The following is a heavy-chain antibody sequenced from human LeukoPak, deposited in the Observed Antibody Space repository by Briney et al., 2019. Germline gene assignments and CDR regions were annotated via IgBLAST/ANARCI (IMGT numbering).Heavy chain of an antibody. J-gene: IGHJ4*02. Sequence: GGSLRLSCEASGFAFSSYAMSWVRQAPGRGLEWVSGISGSGTNSHYADSVKGRFTISRDNAKNSLYLQMNSLRAEDTALYYCAKDISGSGRYYFDYWGQGTLVTVSS. CDR2: ISGSGTNS. D-gene: IGHD6-19*01. CDR1: GFAFSSYA. V-gene: IGHV3-23*01. CDR3: AKDISGSGRYYFDY.